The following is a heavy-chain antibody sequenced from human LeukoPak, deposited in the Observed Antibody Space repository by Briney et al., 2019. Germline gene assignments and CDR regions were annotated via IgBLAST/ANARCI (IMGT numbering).Heavy chain of an antibody. J-gene: IGHJ4*02. D-gene: IGHD3-10*01. CDR1: GYTFSSYW. Sequence: GGSLRLFCAASGYTFSSYWMHWVRQVPGQGLVWVSRIDTDGRTTDYADSVRGRFTIYRDNVQNTLYLQMNSLTAEDTAVYYCARDVAGARSYWGQGALVSVSS. CDR2: IDTDGRTT. CDR3: ARDVAGARSY. V-gene: IGHV3-74*01.